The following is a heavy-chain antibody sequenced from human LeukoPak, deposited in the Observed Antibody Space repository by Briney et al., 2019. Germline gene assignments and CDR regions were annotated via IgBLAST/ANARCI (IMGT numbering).Heavy chain of an antibody. D-gene: IGHD6-6*01. CDR1: GFTFSSYA. J-gene: IGHJ6*02. CDR3: AREVSSSSSSYYYYGMDV. Sequence: GGSLRLSCAASGFTFSSYAMHWVRQAPGKGLEWVAVISYGGSNKYYADSVKGRFTISRDNSKNTLYLQMNSLRAEDTAVYYCAREVSSSSSSYYYYGMDVWGRGTTVTVSS. V-gene: IGHV3-30-3*01. CDR2: ISYGGSNK.